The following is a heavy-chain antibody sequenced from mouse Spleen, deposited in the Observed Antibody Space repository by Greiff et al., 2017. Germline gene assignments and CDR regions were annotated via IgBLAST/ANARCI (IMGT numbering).Heavy chain of an antibody. CDR1: GFNIKDYY. V-gene: IGHV14-4*02. CDR2: IDPENGDT. D-gene: IGHD4-1*01. Sequence: EVKLVESGAELVRSGASVKLSCTASGFNIKDYYMHWVKQRPEQGLEWIGWIDPENGDTEYAPKFQGKATMTADTSSNTAYLQLSSLTSEDTAVYYCNAGELGRYFDYWGQGTTLTVSS. J-gene: IGHJ2*01. CDR3: NAGELGRYFDY.